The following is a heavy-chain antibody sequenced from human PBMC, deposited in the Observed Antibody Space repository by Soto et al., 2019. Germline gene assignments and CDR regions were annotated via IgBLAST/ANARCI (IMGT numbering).Heavy chain of an antibody. V-gene: IGHV4-39*01. CDR1: GGSISSSSYY. CDR3: ARHYYDSSGYYPFDY. J-gene: IGHJ4*02. D-gene: IGHD3-22*01. CDR2: IYYSGST. Sequence: SETLSLTCTVSGGSISSSSYYWGWIRQPPGKGLEWIGSIYYSGSTYYNPSLKSRVTISVDTSKNQFSLKLSSVTAADTAVYYCARHYYDSSGYYPFDYWGQGTLVTVSS.